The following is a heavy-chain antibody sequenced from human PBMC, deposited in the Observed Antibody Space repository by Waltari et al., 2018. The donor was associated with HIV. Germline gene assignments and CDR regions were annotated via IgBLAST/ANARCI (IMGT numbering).Heavy chain of an antibody. CDR1: GFSLSNARMG. D-gene: IGHD3-10*01. Sequence: QVTLKESGPVLVIPTETLTLTCTVSGFSLSNARMGVSWIRQPPGKALEWLAHIFLNDEKSYSTSLRSRLTISKDTSKSQVVLTMTNMDPVDTSTYYCARIRDGIRVYGSGYYFDYWGQGTLVTVSS. CDR2: IFLNDEK. V-gene: IGHV2-26*01. J-gene: IGHJ4*02. CDR3: ARIRDGIRVYGSGYYFDY.